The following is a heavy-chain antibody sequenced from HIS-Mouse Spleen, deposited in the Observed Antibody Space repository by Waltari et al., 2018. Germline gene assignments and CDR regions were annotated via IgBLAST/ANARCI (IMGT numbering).Heavy chain of an antibody. J-gene: IGHJ2*01. V-gene: IGHV4-59*08. CDR2: IYYSGST. Sequence: QVQLQESGPGLVKPSETLSLTCTVSGGSISSYYWSWIRQPPGKGLEWIGYIYYSGSTNYNPSLKSRVTISVDTSKNQFSLKRSSVTAADTAVYYCARHKGSSWYSWYFDLWGRGTLVTVSS. D-gene: IGHD6-13*01. CDR1: GGSISSYY. CDR3: ARHKGSSWYSWYFDL.